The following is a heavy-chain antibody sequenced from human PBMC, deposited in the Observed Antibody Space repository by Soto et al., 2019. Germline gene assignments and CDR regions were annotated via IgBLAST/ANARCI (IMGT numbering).Heavy chain of an antibody. Sequence: QVQLQESGPGLVKPSETLSLTCTVSGGSISSYYWSWIRQPPGKGLEWIGYSYYSGSTNDNPSLKSRVTISVDTSKNKFSLKLSSVTAADTAVYYCASSNTSGWFNWFDPWGQGTLVTVSS. J-gene: IGHJ5*02. CDR1: GGSISSYY. CDR2: SYYSGST. D-gene: IGHD6-19*01. CDR3: ASSNTSGWFNWFDP. V-gene: IGHV4-59*01.